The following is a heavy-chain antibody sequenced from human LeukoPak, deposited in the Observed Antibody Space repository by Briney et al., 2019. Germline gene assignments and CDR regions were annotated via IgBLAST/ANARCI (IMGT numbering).Heavy chain of an antibody. CDR2: IYSGGST. J-gene: IGHJ3*02. V-gene: IGHV3-53*01. CDR3: ARDTYSSYDAFDI. CDR1: GFTFNNYA. Sequence: GGSLRLSCAASGFTFNNYAMSWVRQAPGKGLEWVSVIYSGGSTYYADSVKGRFTISRDNSKNTLYLQMNSLRAEDTAVYYCARDTYSSYDAFDIWGQGTMVTVSS. D-gene: IGHD2-15*01.